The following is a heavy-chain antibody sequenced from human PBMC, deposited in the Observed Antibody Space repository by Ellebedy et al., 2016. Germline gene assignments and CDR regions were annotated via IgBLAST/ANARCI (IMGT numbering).Heavy chain of an antibody. CDR1: GGSFSGYY. D-gene: IGHD2-2*01. CDR3: AQLGYCSSTSCLPFDY. CDR2: INHSGST. Sequence: SETLSLXXAVYGGSFSGYYWSWIRQPPGKGLEWIGEINHSGSTNYNPSLKSRVTISVDTSKNQFSLKLSSVTAADTAVYYCAQLGYCSSTSCLPFDYWGQGTLVTVSS. V-gene: IGHV4-34*01. J-gene: IGHJ4*02.